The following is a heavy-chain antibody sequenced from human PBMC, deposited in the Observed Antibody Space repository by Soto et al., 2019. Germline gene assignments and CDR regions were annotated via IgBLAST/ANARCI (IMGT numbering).Heavy chain of an antibody. D-gene: IGHD3-22*01. CDR2: IPYDGSNK. CDR1: GFTFSSYG. Sequence: GGSLRLSCAASGFTFSSYGMHWVRQAPGKRLELVAVIPYDGSNKYYADSVKGRFTISRDNSKNTLYLQRHSLRAYDTAVYYCAKVAGRCYYDRWLCGMDVWGQGTTVTVSS. J-gene: IGHJ6*02. CDR3: AKVAGRCYYDRWLCGMDV. V-gene: IGHV3-30*18.